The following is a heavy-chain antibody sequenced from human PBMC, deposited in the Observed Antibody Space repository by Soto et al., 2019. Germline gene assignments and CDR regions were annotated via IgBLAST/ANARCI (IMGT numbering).Heavy chain of an antibody. CDR1: GGSISSSSYY. J-gene: IGHJ6*02. CDR3: ASRLSYDSSGFEGGGMDV. V-gene: IGHV4-39*01. CDR2: IYYSGST. D-gene: IGHD3-22*01. Sequence: TSETLSLTCTVSGGSISSSSYYWGWIRQPPGKGLEWIGSIYYSGSTYYNPSLKSRGTISVDTSKNQFSLKLSSVTAADTAVYYCASRLSYDSSGFEGGGMDVWGQGTTVTVSS.